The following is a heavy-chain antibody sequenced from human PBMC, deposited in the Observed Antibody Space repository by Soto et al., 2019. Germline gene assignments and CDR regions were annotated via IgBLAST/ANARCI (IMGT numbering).Heavy chain of an antibody. CDR3: AAPFSGYDSRAWFDP. CDR2: IYYSGST. D-gene: IGHD5-12*01. V-gene: IGHV4-39*01. J-gene: IGHJ5*02. CDR1: GGSISSSSYY. Sequence: QLQLQESGPGLVKPSETLSLTCTVSGGSISSSSYYWGWIRQPPGKGLEWIGSIYYSGSTYYNPSLKSRVTIAVDTSKNRFSLKLSSVTAADTAVYSCAAPFSGYDSRAWFDPWGQGTLVTVSS.